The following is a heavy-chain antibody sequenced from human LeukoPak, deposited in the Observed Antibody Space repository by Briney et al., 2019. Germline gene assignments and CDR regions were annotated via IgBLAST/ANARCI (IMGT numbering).Heavy chain of an antibody. CDR3: ARGRFSGPDDY. Sequence: PGGSLRLSCSVSEFRVSSNYMNWVRQAPGKGLEWVSVIYSGGATYYAYSVRGRFTISRDNSKNMVSLQMTSLGAEDTAVYYCARGRFSGPDDYWGQGTLVTVSS. CDR2: IYSGGAT. CDR1: EFRVSSNY. V-gene: IGHV3-53*01. D-gene: IGHD6-19*01. J-gene: IGHJ4*02.